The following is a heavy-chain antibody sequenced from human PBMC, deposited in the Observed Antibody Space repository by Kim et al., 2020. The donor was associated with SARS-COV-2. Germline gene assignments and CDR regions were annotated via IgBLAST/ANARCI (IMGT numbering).Heavy chain of an antibody. CDR3: ARGGPAATPYGMDV. Sequence: PSLKRRVTISVDTSKNQFSLKRSSVTSADTAVYYCARGGPAATPYGMDVWGQGTTVTVS. D-gene: IGHD2-2*01. J-gene: IGHJ6*02. V-gene: IGHV4-31*02.